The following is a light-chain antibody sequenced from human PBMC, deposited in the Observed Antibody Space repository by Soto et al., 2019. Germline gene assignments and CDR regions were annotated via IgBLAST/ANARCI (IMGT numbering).Light chain of an antibody. V-gene: IGLV2-23*01. CDR3: CAHEGGDTHV. J-gene: IGLJ1*01. Sequence: QSVLTQPASVSGAPGQSITISCTGTSSDVGSDNVVSWYPHYPGKAPQLMIYEAFTRPSAVSSRCSASKSVKTASLTISGLQAADEPDYYCCAHEGGDTHVFATGTKVT. CDR2: EAF. CDR1: SSDVGSDNV.